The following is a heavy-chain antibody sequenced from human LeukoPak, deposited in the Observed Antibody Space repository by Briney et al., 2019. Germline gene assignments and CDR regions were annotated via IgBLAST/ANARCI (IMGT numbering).Heavy chain of an antibody. CDR2: IGDSGGRT. CDR1: GITLSNYG. D-gene: IGHD3-22*01. Sequence: GGSLRLSCAVSGITLSNYGMSWVRQAPGKGLEWVAGIGDSGGRTNYADSVKGRFTISRDNPKNTLDLQMNSLRAEDTAVYFCAKRGVVIRVILVGFHKEAYYFDSWGQGALVTVSS. V-gene: IGHV3-23*01. J-gene: IGHJ4*02. CDR3: AKRGVVIRVILVGFHKEAYYFDS.